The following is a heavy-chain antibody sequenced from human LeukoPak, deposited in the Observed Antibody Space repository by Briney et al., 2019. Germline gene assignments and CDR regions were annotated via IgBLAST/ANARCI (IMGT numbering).Heavy chain of an antibody. Sequence: SVKVSRKGSGGPFSRYAISLGPQAPGQGPELMGGLLPIFRTANYAQKFQGRVTITADESTSTAYMELSSLRSEDTAGYYCARRGLPAARPSYNWFDPWGQGTLVTVSS. CDR3: ARRGLPAARPSYNWFDP. D-gene: IGHD2-2*01. CDR2: LLPIFRTA. J-gene: IGHJ5*02. CDR1: GGPFSRYA. V-gene: IGHV1-69*13.